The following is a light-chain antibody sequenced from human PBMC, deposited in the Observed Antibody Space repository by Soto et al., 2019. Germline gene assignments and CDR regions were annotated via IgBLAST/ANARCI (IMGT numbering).Light chain of an antibody. CDR1: QNINNW. CDR2: RAS. V-gene: IGKV1-5*03. Sequence: DIQMTQSPSTLSASVRERVTITCRASQNINNWLAWYQQKPGKAPKLLIYRASTLESGAPSRFSGSGSGTDFTLTISSLQPDDFATYFCQQYNSLPLTFGGGTEVEIK. CDR3: QQYNSLPLT. J-gene: IGKJ4*01.